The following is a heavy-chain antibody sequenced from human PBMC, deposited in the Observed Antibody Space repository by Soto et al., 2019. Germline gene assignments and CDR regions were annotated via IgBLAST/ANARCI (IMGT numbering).Heavy chain of an antibody. J-gene: IGHJ5*02. V-gene: IGHV4-31*03. CDR1: GGSISSGGYY. D-gene: IGHD6-6*01. CDR3: ARRARRDNWFDP. Sequence: QVQLQESGPGLVKPSQTLSLTCTVSGGSISSGGYYWSWIRQHPGKGLEWIGYIYYSGSTYYNPSLQSRVTISVDTSKNQFSLKLSSVTAADTAVYYCARRARRDNWFDPWGQGTLVTVSS. CDR2: IYYSGST.